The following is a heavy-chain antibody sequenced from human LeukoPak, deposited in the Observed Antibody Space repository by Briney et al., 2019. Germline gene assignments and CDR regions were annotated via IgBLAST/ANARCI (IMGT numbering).Heavy chain of an antibody. V-gene: IGHV3-66*02. D-gene: IGHD2-15*01. J-gene: IGHJ4*02. Sequence: GGSLRLSCAASGFNVSSNYMGWVRQAPGKGLEWVSVIFSGGSTYYVDSVKGRFTTSRDNSKNTLYLQMNSLRAEDTGVYYCASFLGGFSSSFHWGQGTLVAVSS. CDR3: ASFLGGFSSSFH. CDR1: GFNVSSNY. CDR2: IFSGGST.